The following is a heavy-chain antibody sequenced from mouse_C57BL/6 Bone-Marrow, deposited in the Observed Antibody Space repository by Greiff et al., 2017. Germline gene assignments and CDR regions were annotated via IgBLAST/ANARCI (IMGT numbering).Heavy chain of an antibody. CDR2: IHPNSGST. CDR3: ARRTTVGFDY. Sequence: VQLQQPGAELVKPGASVKLSCKASGYTFTSYWMHWVKQRPGQGLEWIGMIHPNSGSTNYNEKFKSKATLTVDKSSSTADMQLSSLTSEDSAVYYCARRTTVGFDYGGQGTTLTVSS. D-gene: IGHD1-1*01. CDR1: GYTFTSYW. V-gene: IGHV1-64*01. J-gene: IGHJ2*01.